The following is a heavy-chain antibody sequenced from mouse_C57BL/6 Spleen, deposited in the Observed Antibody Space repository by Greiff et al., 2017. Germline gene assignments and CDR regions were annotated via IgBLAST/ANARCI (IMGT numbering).Heavy chain of an antibody. Sequence: EVQRVASGGGLVKPGGSLKLSCAASGFTFSDYGMHWVRQAPEKGLEWVAYISSGRSTIYYADTVKGRFTISRDNAKNTLFLQMTSLRSEDTAMYYCARKENYGSSPFAYWGQGTLVTVSA. V-gene: IGHV5-17*01. J-gene: IGHJ3*01. CDR2: ISSGRSTI. D-gene: IGHD1-1*01. CDR1: GFTFSDYG. CDR3: ARKENYGSSPFAY.